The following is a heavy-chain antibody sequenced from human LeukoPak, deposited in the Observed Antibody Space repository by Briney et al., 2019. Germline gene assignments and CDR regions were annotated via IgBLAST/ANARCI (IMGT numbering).Heavy chain of an antibody. J-gene: IGHJ4*02. CDR1: GGSFSGYY. V-gene: IGHV4-34*01. CDR3: ADGGATSYFDY. D-gene: IGHD1-26*01. Sequence: SETLSLTCAVYGGSFSGYYWSWIRQPPGKGLEWIGEINHSGSTNYNPSLKSRVTISVDTSKNQFPLKLSSVTAADTAVYYCADGGATSYFDYWGQGTLVTVSS. CDR2: INHSGST.